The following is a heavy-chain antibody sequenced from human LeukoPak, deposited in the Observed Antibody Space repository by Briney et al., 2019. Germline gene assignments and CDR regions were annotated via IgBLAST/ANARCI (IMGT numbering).Heavy chain of an antibody. V-gene: IGHV4-31*03. CDR2: IYYSGST. D-gene: IGHD6-6*01. J-gene: IGHJ4*02. CDR1: GGSISSGGYY. Sequence: SQTLSLTCTVSGGSISSGGYYWSWIRQHPGKGLEWIGYIYYSGSTYYNPSLKSRITISVDTSKNQFSLKLSSVTAADTAVYYCARDSHGYSSSSHLGYWGQGTLVTVSS. CDR3: ARDSHGYSSSSHLGY.